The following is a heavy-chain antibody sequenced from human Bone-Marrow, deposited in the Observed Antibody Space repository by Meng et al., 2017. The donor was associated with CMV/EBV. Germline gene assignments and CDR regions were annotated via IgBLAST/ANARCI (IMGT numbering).Heavy chain of an antibody. V-gene: IGHV3-7*03. CDR1: GFTFSTYW. CDR2: IKEDGSEE. D-gene: IGHD2-2*02. Sequence: GGSLRLSCSASGFTFSTYWMNWVRQAPGKGLEWVASIKEDGSEEYSVDSVKGRFTISRDNAKNSLYLQMNSLKSEDTAVYYCARGPSRRAQYTNSFDNWGQGTLVTVSS. J-gene: IGHJ4*02. CDR3: ARGPSRRAQYTNSFDN.